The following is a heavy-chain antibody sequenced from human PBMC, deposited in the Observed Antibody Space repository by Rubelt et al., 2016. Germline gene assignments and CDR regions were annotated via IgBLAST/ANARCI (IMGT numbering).Heavy chain of an antibody. D-gene: IGHD1-1*01. CDR2: ISGSGAST. J-gene: IGHJ4*02. Sequence: EVPLVESGGGLVKPGGSLRLSCAASGFTFSSYAMSWVRQAPGKGLGWVSTISGSGASTYYAASVQGRFTTSGDNSKNTLDLERNSLRAEDTATYYCVKVFTGTIESWGQGTLVTVSS. V-gene: IGHV3-23*04. CDR3: VKVFTGTIES. CDR1: GFTFSSYA.